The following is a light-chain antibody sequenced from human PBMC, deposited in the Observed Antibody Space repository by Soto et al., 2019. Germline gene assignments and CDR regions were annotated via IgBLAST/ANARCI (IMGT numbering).Light chain of an antibody. Sequence: DIQMPQSPSSLSASVGDTVSITCRAGQTFNNYLNWYQHKPGKVPKLLIYAATALQSGVPSRFSASASGTDFTLTIINVQPEDCGTYYCQQSCPSQQTFGQGTKLEI. CDR3: QQSCPSQQT. J-gene: IGKJ2*01. V-gene: IGKV1-39*01. CDR1: QTFNNY. CDR2: AAT.